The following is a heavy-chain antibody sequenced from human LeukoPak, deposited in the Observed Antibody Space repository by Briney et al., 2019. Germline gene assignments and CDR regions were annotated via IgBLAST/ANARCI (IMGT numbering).Heavy chain of an antibody. J-gene: IGHJ5*02. D-gene: IGHD4-17*01. CDR1: GGSISSGGYY. CDR3: ARAHGDYLPGWFDP. Sequence: TLSLTCTVSGGSISSGGYYWSWIRQHPGKALEWIGYIYYSGSTYYNPSLKSRVTTSVDTSKNQFSLKLSSVTAADTAVYYCARAHGDYLPGWFDPWGQGTLVTVSS. V-gene: IGHV4-31*03. CDR2: IYYSGST.